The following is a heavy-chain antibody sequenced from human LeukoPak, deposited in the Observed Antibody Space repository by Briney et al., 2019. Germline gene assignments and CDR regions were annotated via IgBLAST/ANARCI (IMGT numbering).Heavy chain of an antibody. V-gene: IGHV1-69*01. J-gene: IGHJ4*02. CDR1: GGTFSSYA. D-gene: IGHD6-19*01. CDR2: IIPIFGTA. Sequence: GASVKISCKASGGTFSSYAISWVRRAPGQGLEWMGGIIPIFGTANYAQKFQGRVTITADESTSTAYMELSSRRAEDTAVYYCAREREGSGWHGADYWGQGTLVTVSS. CDR3: AREREGSGWHGADY.